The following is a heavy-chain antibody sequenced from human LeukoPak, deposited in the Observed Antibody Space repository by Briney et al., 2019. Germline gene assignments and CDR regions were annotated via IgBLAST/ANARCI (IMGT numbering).Heavy chain of an antibody. CDR3: TTDFFQGYSGS. V-gene: IGHV3-15*01. CDR2: IKTTTVGGTT. Sequence: PGGSLRLSCAASGFTFSNVWMTWVRQAPGKGLECVGRIKTTTVGGTTDYAATVKGRFTISRDDSKNMVYLQMKSLQTEDTAVYYCTTDFFQGYSGSWGQGTLATVSS. D-gene: IGHD5-12*01. CDR1: GFTFSNVW. J-gene: IGHJ4*02.